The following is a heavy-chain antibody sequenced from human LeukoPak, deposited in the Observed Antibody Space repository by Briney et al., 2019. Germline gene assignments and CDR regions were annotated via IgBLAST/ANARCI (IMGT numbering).Heavy chain of an antibody. Sequence: SQTLSLTCAISGDSVSINSAAWNWIRQSPSRGLEWLGRTYYRSKWYNDYAVSVKSRITINPDTSKNQFSLQLNSVTPEDTAVYYCAYGSGSYYNLPFWYFDYWGQGTLVTVSS. CDR2: TYYRSKWYN. CDR1: GDSVSINSAA. CDR3: AYGSGSYYNLPFWYFDY. V-gene: IGHV6-1*01. J-gene: IGHJ4*02. D-gene: IGHD3-10*01.